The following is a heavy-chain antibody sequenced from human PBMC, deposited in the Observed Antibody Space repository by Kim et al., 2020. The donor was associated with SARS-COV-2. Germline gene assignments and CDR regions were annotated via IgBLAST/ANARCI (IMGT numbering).Heavy chain of an antibody. D-gene: IGHD3-3*02. CDR2: IYYSGST. CDR3: ARDLALRGMDV. CDR1: GGSISSYY. J-gene: IGHJ6*02. Sequence: SETLSLTCTVSGGSISSYYWSWIRQPPGKGLEWIGYIYYSGSTNYNPSLKSRVTISVDTSKNQFSLKLSSVTAADTAVYYCARDLALRGMDVWGQGTTVTVSS. V-gene: IGHV4-59*13.